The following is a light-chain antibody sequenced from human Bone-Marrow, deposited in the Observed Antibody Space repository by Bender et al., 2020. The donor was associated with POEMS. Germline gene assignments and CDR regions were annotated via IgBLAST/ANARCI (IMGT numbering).Light chain of an antibody. V-gene: IGLV2-23*02. J-gene: IGLJ3*02. CDR3: AAWEDSLNGWV. CDR2: EVT. Sequence: QSALTQPASVSGSPGQSITISCTGTSSDVGNDNLVSWYQQHPGKAPKLMIYEVTKRPSGVSNRFSGSKSGNTASLTISGLQAEDEANYYCAAWEDSLNGWVFGGGTKLTVL. CDR1: SSDVGNDNL.